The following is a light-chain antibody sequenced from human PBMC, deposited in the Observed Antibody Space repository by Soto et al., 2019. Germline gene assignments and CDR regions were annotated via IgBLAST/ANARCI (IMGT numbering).Light chain of an antibody. Sequence: EIVLTQSPGTLSLSPGERATLSCRASQSVSSSYLAWFQQKPGRAPRLLIYDASSRATGIPDRFSGSGSGTDFTLTISRLEPEDFAVYYCQQYDSSPRYTFGQGTKLEIK. CDR1: QSVSSSY. CDR3: QQYDSSPRYT. J-gene: IGKJ2*01. V-gene: IGKV3-20*01. CDR2: DAS.